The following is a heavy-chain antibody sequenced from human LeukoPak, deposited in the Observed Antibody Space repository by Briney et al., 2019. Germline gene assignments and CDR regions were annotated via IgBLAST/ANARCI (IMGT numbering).Heavy chain of an antibody. D-gene: IGHD2-15*01. J-gene: IGHJ4*02. V-gene: IGHV4-59*01. CDR1: GGSISSYY. CDR2: IYYSGNT. CDR3: ARGRYCSGGSCYLVY. Sequence: SETLSLTCTVSGGSISSYYWSWIRQPPGKGLEWIGYIYYSGNTNYNTSLNSRVTISVDTSKNQFSLKLNSVTAADTAVYYCARGRYCSGGSCYLVYWGQGTLVTVSS.